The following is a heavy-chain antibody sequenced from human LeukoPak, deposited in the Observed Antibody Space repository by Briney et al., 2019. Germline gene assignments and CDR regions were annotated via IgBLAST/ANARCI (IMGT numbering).Heavy chain of an antibody. CDR3: ARDHQQLGSFNWFDP. V-gene: IGHV4-61*02. CDR2: IYTSGST. CDR1: GGSISSGSYY. Sequence: SQTLSLTCTVSGGSISSGSYYWSWIRQPAGNGLEWIGRIYTSGSTNYNPSLKSRVTISVDTSKNQFSLKLSSVTAADTAVYYCARDHQQLGSFNWFDPWGQGTLVTVSS. D-gene: IGHD6-13*01. J-gene: IGHJ5*02.